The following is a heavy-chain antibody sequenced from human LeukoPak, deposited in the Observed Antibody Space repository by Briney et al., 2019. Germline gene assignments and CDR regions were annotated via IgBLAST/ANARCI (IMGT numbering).Heavy chain of an antibody. V-gene: IGHV3-23*01. CDR2: ISGSGGST. CDR3: ATYDFWSGYSDIYYFDY. J-gene: IGHJ4*02. Sequence: GGSLRLSCAASGFTFSSYAMSWVRQAPGKGLEWVSAISGSGGSTYYADSVKGRFTISRDNSKNTLYLQMNSLRAEDTAVYYYATYDFWSGYSDIYYFDYWGQGTLVTVSS. CDR1: GFTFSSYA. D-gene: IGHD3-3*01.